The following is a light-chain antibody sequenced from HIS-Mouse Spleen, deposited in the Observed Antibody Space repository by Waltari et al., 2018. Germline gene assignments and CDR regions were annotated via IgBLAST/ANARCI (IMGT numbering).Light chain of an antibody. CDR1: RSGDVGYNY. J-gene: IGLJ3*02. Sequence: HSALTQPRSVSGSPGQSVPIPCTPTRSGDVGYNYDSWYQQQPGKAPNLMIYDVSKRPSGVADRFSGSKSGNTASLTISGLQAEDEADYYCCSYAGSYTWVFGGGTKLTVL. CDR3: CSYAGSYTWV. V-gene: IGLV2-11*01. CDR2: DVS.